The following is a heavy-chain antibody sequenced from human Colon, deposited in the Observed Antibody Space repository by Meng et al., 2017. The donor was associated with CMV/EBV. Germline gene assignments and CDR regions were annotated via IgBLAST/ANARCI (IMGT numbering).Heavy chain of an antibody. Sequence: SLKISCAASGYTFSSYDMNWVRQAPGKGLEWVSSIAAITSSSDYISYGDSVKGRFTISRDNAKSSLFLQLDSLRADDTAVYYCARGRFFDHWGQGTLVTVSS. J-gene: IGHJ4*02. CDR2: IAAITSSSDYI. CDR1: GYTFSSYD. CDR3: ARGRFFDH. D-gene: IGHD5-24*01. V-gene: IGHV3-21*01.